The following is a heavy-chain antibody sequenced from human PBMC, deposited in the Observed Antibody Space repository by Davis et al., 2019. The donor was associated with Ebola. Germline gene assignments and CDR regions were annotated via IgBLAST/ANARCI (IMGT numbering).Heavy chain of an antibody. V-gene: IGHV3-7*01. CDR1: GFILRSYW. D-gene: IGHD3-3*01. J-gene: IGHJ4*02. CDR2: IKQDGSEK. CDR3: AREIFGVVGY. Sequence: GESLMISCAASGFILRSYWMSWVRQAPGKGLEWVANIKQDGSEKYYVDSGKGRITISRDNAKNSLYLQMISLIAEDTDVYYCAREIFGVVGYWGQGTLVTVSS.